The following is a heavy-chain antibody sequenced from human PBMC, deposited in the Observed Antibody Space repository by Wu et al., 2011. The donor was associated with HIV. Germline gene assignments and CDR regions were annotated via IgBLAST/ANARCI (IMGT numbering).Heavy chain of an antibody. D-gene: IGHD2/OR15-2a*01. J-gene: IGHJ4*02. CDR3: AVGHSNSFDF. CDR2: IYPSDSDA. V-gene: IGHV5-51*01. Sequence: EWMAIIYPSDSDARYSPSFQGQVTISADKTISTAFLHWSSLKLSDTATYYCAVGHSNSFDFWGQGTPVTVSS.